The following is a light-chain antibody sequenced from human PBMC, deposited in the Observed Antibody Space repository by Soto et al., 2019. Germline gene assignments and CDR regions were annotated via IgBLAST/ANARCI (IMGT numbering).Light chain of an antibody. CDR2: DAS. CDR3: QQRSNWPIT. V-gene: IGKV3-11*01. CDR1: QSVSSY. Sequence: EIVLTQSPATLSLSPGERATLSCRASQSVSSYLAWYQQKPGQAPRLLIYDASNRATGIQARFSGSGSGTDFALTISSLEPEDFAVYYRQQRSNWPITFGQGTRLEMK. J-gene: IGKJ5*01.